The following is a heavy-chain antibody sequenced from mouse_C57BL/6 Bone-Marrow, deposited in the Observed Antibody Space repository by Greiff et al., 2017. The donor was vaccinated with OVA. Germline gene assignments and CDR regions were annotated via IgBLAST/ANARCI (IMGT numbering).Heavy chain of an antibody. CDR1: GFNIKDYY. CDR3: TTYRY. V-gene: IGHV14-4*01. J-gene: IGHJ2*01. Sequence: VQLKQSGAELVRPGASVKLSCTASGFNIKDYYMHWVKERPEQGLEWIGWIDPENGDTEYASKFQGKATITADTSSSTVYLHLSSLTSEDTAVYYCTTYRYWGQGTTLTVTS. CDR2: IDPENGDT.